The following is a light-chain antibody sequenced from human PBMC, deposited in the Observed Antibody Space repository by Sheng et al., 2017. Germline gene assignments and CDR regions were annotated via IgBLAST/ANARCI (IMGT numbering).Light chain of an antibody. CDR3: QQSYSTPWT. V-gene: IGKV1-39*01. J-gene: IGKJ1*01. CDR1: QDIRIY. CDR2: AAS. Sequence: DIQMTQSPSSLSASVGDRVTITCRASQDIRIYLGWYQQRPGKVPNLLIYAASSLQSGVPSRFSGSGSGTDFTLTISSLQPEDFATYYCQQSYSTPWTFGQGTKVEIK.